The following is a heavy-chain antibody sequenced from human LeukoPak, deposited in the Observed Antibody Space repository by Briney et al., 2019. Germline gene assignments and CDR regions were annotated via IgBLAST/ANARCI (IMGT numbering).Heavy chain of an antibody. Sequence: GASVKVSCKASGYTFSNYVMNWVRQAPGQGPEWMGWINTKTGNPTYAQGFTGRFVFSLDTSVSTAYLQISSLKAEDTAVYYCARALPTYYYDSSGYYDYWGQGTLVTVSS. J-gene: IGHJ4*02. CDR3: ARALPTYYYDSSGYYDY. CDR1: GYTFSNYV. V-gene: IGHV7-4-1*02. D-gene: IGHD3-22*01. CDR2: INTKTGNP.